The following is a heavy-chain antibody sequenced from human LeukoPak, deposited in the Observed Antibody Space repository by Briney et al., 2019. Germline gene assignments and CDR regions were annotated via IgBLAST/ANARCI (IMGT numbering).Heavy chain of an antibody. V-gene: IGHV4-39*01. CDR3: ARLDTAMVFDY. D-gene: IGHD5-18*01. Sequence: PSETLSLTCTVSGGSISSSSYYRGWIRQPPGKGLEWIGSIYYSGSTYYNPSLKSRVTISVDTSKNQFSLKLSSVTAADTAVYYCARLDTAMVFDYWGQGTLVTVSS. CDR1: GGSISSSSYY. J-gene: IGHJ4*02. CDR2: IYYSGST.